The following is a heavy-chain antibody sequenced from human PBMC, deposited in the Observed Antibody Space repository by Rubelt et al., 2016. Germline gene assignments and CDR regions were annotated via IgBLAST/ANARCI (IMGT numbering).Heavy chain of an antibody. D-gene: IGHD5-18*01. Sequence: QVQLQESGPGLVKPSETLSLTCTVSGGSISSYYWSWIRQPPGKGLEWIGYIYYSGSTNYNPSLKGRVTSSVDTSKNQFSLKLGAVTAADTAVYYCASVDTAMGTSDYWGQGTLVTVSS. CDR1: GGSISSYY. V-gene: IGHV4-59*01. CDR2: IYYSGST. CDR3: ASVDTAMGTSDY. J-gene: IGHJ4*02.